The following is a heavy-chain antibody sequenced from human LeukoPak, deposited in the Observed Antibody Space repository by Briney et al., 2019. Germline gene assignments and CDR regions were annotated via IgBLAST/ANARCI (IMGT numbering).Heavy chain of an antibody. Sequence: PGGSLRLSCAASGFTFSSYSMNWVRQAPGKGLEWVSSISSSSSYIYYADSVKGRFTISRDNAKNSLYLQMNSLRAEDTAVYYCAREGTIFGVVNYYYYMDVWGKGTTVTVSS. CDR3: AREGTIFGVVNYYYYMDV. D-gene: IGHD3-3*01. V-gene: IGHV3-21*01. CDR1: GFTFSSYS. CDR2: ISSSSSYI. J-gene: IGHJ6*03.